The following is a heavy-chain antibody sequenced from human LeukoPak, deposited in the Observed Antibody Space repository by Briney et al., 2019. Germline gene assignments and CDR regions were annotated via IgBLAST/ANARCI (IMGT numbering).Heavy chain of an antibody. Sequence: GGSLRLSCAASGFTFSSYAMHWVRQAPGMGLEWVAVISYDGSNKYYADSVKGRFTISRDNSKNTLYLQMNSLRAEDTAVYYCARDQVVSSAGYSAPDYWGQGTLVTVSS. CDR3: ARDQVVSSAGYSAPDY. D-gene: IGHD3-9*01. V-gene: IGHV3-30*01. J-gene: IGHJ4*02. CDR1: GFTFSSYA. CDR2: ISYDGSNK.